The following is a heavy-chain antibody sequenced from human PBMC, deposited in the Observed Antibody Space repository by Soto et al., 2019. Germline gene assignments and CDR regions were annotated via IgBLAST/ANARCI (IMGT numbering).Heavy chain of an antibody. CDR3: ATLVVPAAPHMDV. D-gene: IGHD2-2*01. J-gene: IGHJ6*03. CDR1: GFTFSSYA. Sequence: GGSPRLSCAACGFTFSSYAMSWVRQAPGKGLEWVSAISGSGGSTYYADSVKGRFTISRDNSKNTLYLQMNSLRAEDTAVYYCATLVVPAAPHMDVWGKGTTVTVSS. CDR2: ISGSGGST. V-gene: IGHV3-23*01.